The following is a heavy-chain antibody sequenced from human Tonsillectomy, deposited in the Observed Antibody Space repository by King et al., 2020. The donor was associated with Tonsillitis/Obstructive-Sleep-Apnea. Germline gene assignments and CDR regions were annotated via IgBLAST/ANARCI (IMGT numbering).Heavy chain of an antibody. Sequence: LQLQESGPGLVKPSETLSLTCTVSGGSISSSSYYWDWIRQPPGKGLEWIGNIYYSGSTYYNPSLESRVTISVDTAKNQFSLKLTSVTAADTAVYYCAILGSGIAASGYFDPWGQGTLVTVSS. CDR2: IYYSGST. CDR1: GGSISSSSYY. J-gene: IGHJ5*02. D-gene: IGHD6-13*01. CDR3: AILGSGIAASGYFDP. V-gene: IGHV4-39*01.